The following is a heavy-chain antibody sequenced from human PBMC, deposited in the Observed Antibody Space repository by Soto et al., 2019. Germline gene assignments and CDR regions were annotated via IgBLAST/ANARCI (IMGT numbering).Heavy chain of an antibody. CDR1: GYTFTSYD. J-gene: IGHJ5*02. V-gene: IGHV1-8*01. CDR3: ARGPEGFHPLSNNWFDP. CDR2: MNPNSGNT. D-gene: IGHD3-10*01. Sequence: ASVKVSCKASGYTFTSYDINWVRQATGQGLEWMGWMNPNSGNTGYAQKFQGRVTMTRNTSISTAYMELSRLRAEDTAVYYCARGPEGFHPLSNNWFDPWGQGTPVTVSS.